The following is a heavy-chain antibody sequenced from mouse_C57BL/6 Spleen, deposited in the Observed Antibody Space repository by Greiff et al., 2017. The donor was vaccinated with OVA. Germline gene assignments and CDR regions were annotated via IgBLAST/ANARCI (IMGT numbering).Heavy chain of an antibody. Sequence: QVQLKESGPGLVQPSQSLSITCTVSGFSLTSYGVHWVRQSPGKGLEWLGVIWSGGSTDYNAAFISRLSISKDNSKSQVFFKMNSLQADDTAIYYCASGLRRNYAMDYWGQGTSVTVSS. CDR2: IWSGGST. J-gene: IGHJ4*01. D-gene: IGHD2-4*01. V-gene: IGHV2-2*01. CDR1: GFSLTSYG. CDR3: ASGLRRNYAMDY.